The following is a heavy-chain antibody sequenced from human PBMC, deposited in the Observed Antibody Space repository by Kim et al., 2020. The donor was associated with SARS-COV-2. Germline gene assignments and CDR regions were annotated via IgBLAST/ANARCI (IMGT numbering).Heavy chain of an antibody. CDR2: IYYSGST. CDR3: ARGTGTVTTFDY. Sequence: SETLSLTCTVSGGSISSSSFYWGWIRQPPGKGLEWIGSIYYSGSTYYNPSLKSRVTISVDTSKNQFSLKLSSVTAADTAVYYCARGTGTVTTFDYWGQG. J-gene: IGHJ4*02. V-gene: IGHV4-39*07. D-gene: IGHD4-17*01. CDR1: GGSISSSSFY.